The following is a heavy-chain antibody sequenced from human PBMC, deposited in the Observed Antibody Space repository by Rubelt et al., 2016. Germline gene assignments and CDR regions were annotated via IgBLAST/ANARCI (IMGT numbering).Heavy chain of an antibody. CDR2: ISAYNGDT. CDR3: ARTYGDDAFDI. Sequence: QVQLVQSGAEVRKPGASVKVSCKASGYTFTIYGISWVRQAPGQGLEWMGWISAYNGDTNFGQKLQGRVSMTTDTSTSTAYMELTSLRSDDTAVYYCARTYGDDAFDIWGQGTMVTVSS. V-gene: IGHV1-18*01. J-gene: IGHJ3*02. CDR1: GYTFTIYG. D-gene: IGHD4-17*01.